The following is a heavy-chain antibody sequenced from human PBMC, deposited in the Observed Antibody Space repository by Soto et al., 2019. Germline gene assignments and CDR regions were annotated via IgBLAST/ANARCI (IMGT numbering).Heavy chain of an antibody. Sequence: SETLSLTCTVSGGSMRNYFWTWIRQPPGKGLEWIGYIHYSGTTSFFPSYNPSLRSRVTISEDTSKNQFSLKLLSMTTADTAVYFCAAGEASSRNLAPYYLDFWGQGTLVTVSS. CDR1: GGSMRNYF. J-gene: IGHJ4*02. D-gene: IGHD6-13*01. CDR2: IHYSGTT. V-gene: IGHV4-59*01. CDR3: AAGEASSRNLAPYYLDF.